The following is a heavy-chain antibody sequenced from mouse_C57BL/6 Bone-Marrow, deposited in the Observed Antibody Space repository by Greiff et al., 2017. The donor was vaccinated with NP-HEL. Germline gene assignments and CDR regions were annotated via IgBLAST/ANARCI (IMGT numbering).Heavy chain of an antibody. CDR2: IWTGGGT. D-gene: IGHD1-1*01. V-gene: IGHV2-9-1*01. CDR3: ARPYGSSFHWYFDV. J-gene: IGHJ1*03. CDR1: GFSLTSYA. Sequence: VKLEESGPGLVAPSHSLSITCTVSGFSLTSYAISWVRQPPGKGLEWLGVIWTGGGTNYNSALKSRLSISKDNSKSQVFLKMHILQTDDTARYYCARPYGSSFHWYFDVWGTGTTVTVSS.